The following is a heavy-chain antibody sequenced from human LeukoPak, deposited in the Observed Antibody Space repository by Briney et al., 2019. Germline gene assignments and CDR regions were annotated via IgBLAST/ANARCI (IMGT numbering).Heavy chain of an antibody. V-gene: IGHV4-38-2*02. Sequence: PSETLSLTCTVSVFSVSSDYYWGWIRQPPGKGQEWIGSISHGVSTYYNPSLKSRVTISLDTSKSQFSLKLSSVTAADTAVYYCARERRGAYSYNFDYWGQGTLVTVSP. D-gene: IGHD3-22*01. CDR3: ARERRGAYSYNFDY. CDR2: ISHGVST. CDR1: VFSVSSDYY. J-gene: IGHJ4*02.